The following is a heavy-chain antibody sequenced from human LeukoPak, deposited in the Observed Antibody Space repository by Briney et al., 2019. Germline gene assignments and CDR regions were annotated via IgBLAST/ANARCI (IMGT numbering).Heavy chain of an antibody. Sequence: GASVKVSCRASGFILTSYDINWVRQATGQGLEWMGWMNPITGNTGYARQFQGRITMTRDTSTSTAYMELTSLRSEDTAVYYCVRDGEGVAISVNYWFDPWGQGTLVTVSS. D-gene: IGHD3-10*01. J-gene: IGHJ5*02. V-gene: IGHV1-8*01. CDR3: VRDGEGVAISVNYWFDP. CDR1: GFILTSYD. CDR2: MNPITGNT.